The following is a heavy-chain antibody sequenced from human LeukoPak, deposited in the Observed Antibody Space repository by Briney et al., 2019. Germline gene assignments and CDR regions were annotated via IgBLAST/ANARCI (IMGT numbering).Heavy chain of an antibody. V-gene: IGHV1-8*01. Sequence: GASVKVSCKASGYTFTSNDINWVRQATGRGLEWMGWMNPNSGNTGYAQKFQGRVAMTRNTSISTAYMELSSLRSEDTAVYYCARGTVCGSGGKCSGSWYYDYWGQGTLVTVSS. J-gene: IGHJ4*02. CDR2: MNPNSGNT. D-gene: IGHD6-13*01. CDR3: ARGTVCGSGGKCSGSWYYDY. CDR1: GYTFTSND.